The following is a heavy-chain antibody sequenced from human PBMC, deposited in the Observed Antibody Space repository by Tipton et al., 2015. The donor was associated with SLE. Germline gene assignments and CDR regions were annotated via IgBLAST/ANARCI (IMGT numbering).Heavy chain of an antibody. V-gene: IGHV4-34*01. CDR1: GGSFSGYY. J-gene: IGHJ4*02. CDR3: ARTQYTFGGVIAPFDY. D-gene: IGHD3-16*02. CDR2: INHSGST. Sequence: TLSLTCAAYGGSFSGYYWSWIRQPPGKGLEWIGEINHSGSTNYNPSLKSRVTISVDTSKYQFSLKLSSVTAADTAVYYCARTQYTFGGVIAPFDYWGRGTRVTVSS.